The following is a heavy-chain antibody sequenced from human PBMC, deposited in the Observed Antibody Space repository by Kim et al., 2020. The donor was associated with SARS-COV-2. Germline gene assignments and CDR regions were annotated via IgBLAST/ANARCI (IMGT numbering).Heavy chain of an antibody. J-gene: IGHJ4*02. Sequence: GGSLRLSCAASGFTFSSYSMSWVRQAPGKGLEWVSIIYTGGGGTYYADSVKGRFTTSRDNSKNTLYLLLGYVRAEDTAVYYCAVESVGRAPGTTVSGRGVGNWGQGILVTVDS. CDR2: IYTGGGGT. V-gene: IGHV3-23*03. CDR3: AVESVGRAPGTTVSGRGVGN. CDR1: GFTFSSYS. D-gene: IGHD6-19*01.